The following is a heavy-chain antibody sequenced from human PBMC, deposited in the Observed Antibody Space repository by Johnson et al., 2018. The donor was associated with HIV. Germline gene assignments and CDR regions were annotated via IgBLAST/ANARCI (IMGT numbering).Heavy chain of an antibody. D-gene: IGHD6-25*01. CDR3: ARVGAAGVDAFDI. V-gene: IGHV3-66*01. J-gene: IGHJ3*02. CDR1: GFTVSSNY. Sequence: VQLVESGGGLVQPGGSLRLSCVVSGFTVSSNYITWVRQAPGKGLEWVSVIYSGGDTYYADSVKGRFTISRDNSKNTLYLQMNSLRAEDTAVYYCARVGAAGVDAFDIWGQGTMVTVSS. CDR2: IYSGGDT.